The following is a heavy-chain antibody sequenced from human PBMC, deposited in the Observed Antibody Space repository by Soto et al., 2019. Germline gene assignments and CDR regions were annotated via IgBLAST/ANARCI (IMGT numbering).Heavy chain of an antibody. J-gene: IGHJ3*02. D-gene: IGHD3-16*01. V-gene: IGHV3-11*06. CDR3: ARGGAEDAFDI. CDR1: GFTFSYYY. CDR2: ISSSSSYT. Sequence: GGSLRLSCAASGFTFSYYYMSWIRQAPGKGLEWVSYISSSSSYTNYADSVKGRFTISRDNAKNSLYLQMNSLRAEDTAVYYCARGGAEDAFDIWGQGTMVTVSS.